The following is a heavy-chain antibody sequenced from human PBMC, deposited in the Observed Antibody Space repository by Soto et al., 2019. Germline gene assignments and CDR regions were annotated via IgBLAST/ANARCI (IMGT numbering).Heavy chain of an antibody. J-gene: IGHJ4*02. Sequence: SETLSLTCTVSGGSISSYYWSWIRQPPGKGLEWIGYIYYSGSTNYNPSLKSRVTISVDTSKNQFPLKLSPVTAADTAVYYGAGGGGGELGLNYWGQGTLVTVSS. V-gene: IGHV4-59*01. CDR2: IYYSGST. CDR1: GGSISSYY. CDR3: AGGGGGELGLNY. D-gene: IGHD1-7*01.